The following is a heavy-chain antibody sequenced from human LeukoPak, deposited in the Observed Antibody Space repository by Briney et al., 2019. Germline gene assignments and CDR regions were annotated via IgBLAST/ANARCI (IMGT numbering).Heavy chain of an antibody. CDR1: GFTFSSYA. J-gene: IGHJ3*02. CDR2: ISYDGSNK. D-gene: IGHD2-2*01. V-gene: IGHV3-30-3*01. CDR3: ARGSTPGSSLGAFDI. Sequence: GGSLRLSCAASGFTFSSYAMRWVRQAPGKGLEWVAVISYDGSNKYYADSVKGRFTISRDNSKNTLYLQMNSLRAEDTAVYYCARGSTPGSSLGAFDIWGQGTMVTVSS.